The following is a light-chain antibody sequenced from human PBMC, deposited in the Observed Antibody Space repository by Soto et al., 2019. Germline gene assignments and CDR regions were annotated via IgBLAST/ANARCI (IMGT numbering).Light chain of an antibody. V-gene: IGLV1-40*01. Sequence: QSVLPPPPSVSGAPGPRVTLSCTGSSSNMGAGYDVHWYQQLPGTAPKLLIYGNSHRPSGVTDRFSGSKSGTSASLAITGLQAEEEADYYCQYYDSRRSRYVFGTGTKVTVL. J-gene: IGLJ1*01. CDR1: SSNMGAGYD. CDR2: GNS. CDR3: QYYDSRRSRYV.